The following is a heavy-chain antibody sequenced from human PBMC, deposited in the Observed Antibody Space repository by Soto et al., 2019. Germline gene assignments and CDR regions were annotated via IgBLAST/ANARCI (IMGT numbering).Heavy chain of an antibody. V-gene: IGHV4-34*01. CDR1: GGSFSGYY. Sequence: PSETLSLTCAVYGGSFSGYYWSWIRQPPGKGLEWIGEINHSGSTNYNPSLKSRVTISVDTSKNQFSLKLSSVTAADTAVYYCARAGRIAGSSGWYEDYWGQGTLVTVSS. CDR3: ARAGRIAGSSGWYEDY. D-gene: IGHD6-19*01. J-gene: IGHJ4*02. CDR2: INHSGST.